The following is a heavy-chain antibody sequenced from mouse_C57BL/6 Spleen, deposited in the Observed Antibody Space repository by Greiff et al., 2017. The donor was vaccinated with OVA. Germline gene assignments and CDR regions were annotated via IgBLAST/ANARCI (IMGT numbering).Heavy chain of an antibody. CDR2: ISDGGSYT. J-gene: IGHJ2*01. V-gene: IGHV5-4*01. Sequence: EVKLMESGGGLVKPGGSLKLSCAASGFTFSSYAMSWVRQTPEKRLEWVATISDGGSYTYYPDNVKGRYTISRDNAKNNLYLQMSQLKSEDTAMYCYAGEGDYDGLEYWGKGTTLPFSS. CDR1: GFTFSSYA. D-gene: IGHD2-4*01. CDR3: AGEGDYDGLEY.